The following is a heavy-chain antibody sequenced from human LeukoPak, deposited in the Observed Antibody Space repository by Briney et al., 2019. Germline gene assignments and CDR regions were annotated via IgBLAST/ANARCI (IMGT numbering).Heavy chain of an antibody. V-gene: IGHV4-59*01. Sequence: SETLSLTCTVSGGSISSYYWSWIRQPPGKRLEWIGYIYYSGSTNYNPSLKSRVTISVDTSKNQCSLKLSSVTAADTAVFYCARGGSSGWLLDYWGQGTLVTVSS. CDR1: GGSISSYY. D-gene: IGHD6-19*01. CDR3: ARGGSSGWLLDY. CDR2: IYYSGST. J-gene: IGHJ4*02.